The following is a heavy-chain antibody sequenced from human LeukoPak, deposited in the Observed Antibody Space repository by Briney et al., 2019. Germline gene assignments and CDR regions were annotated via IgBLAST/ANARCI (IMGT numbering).Heavy chain of an antibody. J-gene: IGHJ6*02. V-gene: IGHV3-30-3*01. D-gene: IGHD6-13*01. CDR1: GFTFSSYA. Sequence: PGGSLRLSCAASGFTFSSYAMHWVRQAPGTGMEWVAVISYDGSNKYYADSVKGRFTISRVNSKNTLYLQMNSLRAEDTAVYYCARDFTWDSSSWPPEYYGMDVWGQGTTVTVSS. CDR2: ISYDGSNK. CDR3: ARDFTWDSSSWPPEYYGMDV.